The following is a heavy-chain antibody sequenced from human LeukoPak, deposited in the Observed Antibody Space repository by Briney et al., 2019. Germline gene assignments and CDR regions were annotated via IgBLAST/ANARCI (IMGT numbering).Heavy chain of an antibody. V-gene: IGHV3-7*01. J-gene: IGHJ3*02. D-gene: IGHD6-13*01. CDR1: GFTLSSDW. CDR3: VRVVAAAGHYAFDI. CDR2: IKQDGSEK. Sequence: GSLRLSCAAPGFTLSSDWMSWVRQAPGKGLEWVANIKQDGSEKYYVDSVKGRFTISRDNAKNSLYLQMNSLRAEDAAVYYCVRVVAAAGHYAFDIWGQGTMVTVSS.